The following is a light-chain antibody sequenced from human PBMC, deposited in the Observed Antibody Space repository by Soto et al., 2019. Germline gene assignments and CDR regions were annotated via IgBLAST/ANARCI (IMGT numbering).Light chain of an antibody. CDR3: SSYTSSSTPYV. CDR1: SSEVGGYNY. J-gene: IGLJ1*01. CDR2: DVS. Sequence: QSVLTQPASLSGSPGQSITLSCPGTSSEVGGYNYVSWYQQHPGKAPKLMIYDVSNRPSGVSNRFSGSKSGNTASLTISGLQAEDEADYYCSSYTSSSTPYVFGTGTKVT. V-gene: IGLV2-14*01.